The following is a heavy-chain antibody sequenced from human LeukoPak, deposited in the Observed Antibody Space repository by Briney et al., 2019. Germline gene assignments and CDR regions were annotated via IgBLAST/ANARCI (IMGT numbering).Heavy chain of an antibody. CDR1: GFTFDDYG. D-gene: IGHD6-19*01. CDR3: ARDLLAVAATGIGFDY. J-gene: IGHJ4*02. V-gene: IGHV3-7*01. CDR2: IKQDGSEK. Sequence: GGSLRLSCAASGFTFDDYGMSWVRQAPGKGLECVANIKQDGSEKYYVDSVKGRFTISRDNAKKSLYLQMNSLRAEDTAVYYCARDLLAVAATGIGFDYWGQGTLVTVSS.